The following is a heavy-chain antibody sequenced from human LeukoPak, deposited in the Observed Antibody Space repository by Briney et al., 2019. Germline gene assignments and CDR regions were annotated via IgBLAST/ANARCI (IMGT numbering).Heavy chain of an antibody. CDR1: GYTFTSYY. D-gene: IGHD3-10*01. CDR3: ARLASPPNYGSGSYYPPYFDY. J-gene: IGHJ4*02. Sequence: ASVKVSCKASGYTFTSYYMHWVRQAPGQGLEWMGIINPSGGSTSYAQKFQGRVTMTRDTSTSTVYMELSSLRSEDTAVYYCARLASPPNYGSGSYYPPYFDYWGQGTLVTVSS. V-gene: IGHV1-46*01. CDR2: INPSGGST.